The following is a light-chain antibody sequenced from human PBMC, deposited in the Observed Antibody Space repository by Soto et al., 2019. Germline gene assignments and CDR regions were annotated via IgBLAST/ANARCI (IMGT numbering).Light chain of an antibody. V-gene: IGKV3-20*01. CDR1: QSVSSIY. Sequence: EIVLTQSPGTLSLSPGERATLSCRASQSVSSIYLAWYQQKPGQAPRLLIYGASSRATGIPDRFSGIGSGTDFTLTISRLEPEDFAVYYCQQYGSSRWTFGQGTKVEI. CDR3: QQYGSSRWT. J-gene: IGKJ1*01. CDR2: GAS.